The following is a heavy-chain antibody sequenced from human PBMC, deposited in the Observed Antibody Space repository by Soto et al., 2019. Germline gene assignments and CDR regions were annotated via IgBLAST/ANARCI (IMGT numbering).Heavy chain of an antibody. D-gene: IGHD3-3*01. J-gene: IGHJ4*02. CDR3: ASGGFWSGYHSGHYFDY. CDR1: GYTFTSYG. CDR2: ISAYNGNT. Sequence: QVQLVQSGAEVKKPGASVKVSCKASGYTFTSYGISWVRQAPGQGLEWMGWISAYNGNTNYAQKLQGRVTMTTDTSTSTDYMELRSLRSDDTAVYYCASGGFWSGYHSGHYFDYWGQGTLVTVSS. V-gene: IGHV1-18*01.